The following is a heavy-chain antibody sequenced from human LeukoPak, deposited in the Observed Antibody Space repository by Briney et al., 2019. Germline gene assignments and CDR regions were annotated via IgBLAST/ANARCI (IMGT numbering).Heavy chain of an antibody. CDR3: ASSIVVVPAAHFDY. CDR1: GGSFSGYY. CDR2: INHSGST. J-gene: IGHJ4*02. Sequence: PSETLSLTCAVYGGSFSGYYWSWIRQPPGKGLEWIGEINHSGSTNCNPSLKSRVTISVDTSKNQFSLKLSSVTAADTAVYYCASSIVVVPAAHFDYWGQGTLVTVSS. D-gene: IGHD2-2*01. V-gene: IGHV4-34*01.